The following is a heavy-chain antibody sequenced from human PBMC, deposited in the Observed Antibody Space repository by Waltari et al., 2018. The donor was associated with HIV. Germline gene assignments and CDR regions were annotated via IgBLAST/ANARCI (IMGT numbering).Heavy chain of an antibody. V-gene: IGHV1-8*01. CDR2: MNPNSGNT. D-gene: IGHD3-10*01. CDR1: GYTFTRYD. CDR3: ARGRNMIRGKYYYYYGMDV. Sequence: QVQLVQSGAEVKKPGASVTVSCKASGYTFTRYDITWVRQATGQGLEWMGWMNPNSGNTGYAQKFQGRVTMTRNTSISTAYMELNSLRSEDTAVYYCARGRNMIRGKYYYYYGMDVWGQGTTVTVSS. J-gene: IGHJ6*02.